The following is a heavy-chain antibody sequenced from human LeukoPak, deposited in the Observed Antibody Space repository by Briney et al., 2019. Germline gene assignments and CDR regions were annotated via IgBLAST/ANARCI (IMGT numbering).Heavy chain of an antibody. CDR2: IIPIFGTA. V-gene: IGHV1-69*13. J-gene: IGHJ6*03. CDR1: GGTFSSYA. D-gene: IGHD2-2*01. Sequence: SVKVSCKASGGTFSSYAISWVRQAPGQGLEWMGGIIPIFGTANYAQKFQGRVTITADESTSTAYMELSSLRSEDTAVYYCASSPPTSSYYCYYMDVWGKGTTVTVSS. CDR3: ASSPPTSSYYCYYMDV.